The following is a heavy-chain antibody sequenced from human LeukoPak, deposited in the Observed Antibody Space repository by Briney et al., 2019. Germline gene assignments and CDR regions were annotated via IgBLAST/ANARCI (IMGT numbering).Heavy chain of an antibody. J-gene: IGHJ5*02. Sequence: SETLSLTCTVSGYSISSGYYWGWIRQPPGKGLEWIGIIYHSGSTYYNPSLKSRVTISVDTSKNQFSLKLSSVTAADTAVYYCARSGGSAKGWFDPWGQGTLATVSS. V-gene: IGHV4-38-2*02. CDR3: ARSGGSAKGWFDP. D-gene: IGHD2-15*01. CDR2: IYHSGST. CDR1: GYSISSGYY.